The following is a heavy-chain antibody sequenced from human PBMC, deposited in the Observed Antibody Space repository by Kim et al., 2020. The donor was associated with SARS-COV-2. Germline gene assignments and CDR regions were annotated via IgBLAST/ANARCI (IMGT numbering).Heavy chain of an antibody. D-gene: IGHD2-15*01. Sequence: SRVTISVDTSKNQFSLKRSSVTAADTAVYYCARHDPRGYCSGGSCYWFDPWGQGTLVTVSS. CDR3: ARHDPRGYCSGGSCYWFDP. J-gene: IGHJ5*02. V-gene: IGHV4-59*08.